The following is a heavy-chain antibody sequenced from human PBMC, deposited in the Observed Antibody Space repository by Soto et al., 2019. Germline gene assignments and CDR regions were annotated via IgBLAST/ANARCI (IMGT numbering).Heavy chain of an antibody. CDR3: AKVARGIAARPLYYYGMDV. Sequence: PGGSLRLSCAASGFTFSSYAMSWVRQAPGKGLEWVSAISGSGGSTYYADSVKGRFTISRDNSKNTLYLQMNSLRAEDTAVYYCAKVARGIAARPLYYYGMDVWGQGTTVTSP. V-gene: IGHV3-23*01. D-gene: IGHD6-6*01. CDR1: GFTFSSYA. CDR2: ISGSGGST. J-gene: IGHJ6*02.